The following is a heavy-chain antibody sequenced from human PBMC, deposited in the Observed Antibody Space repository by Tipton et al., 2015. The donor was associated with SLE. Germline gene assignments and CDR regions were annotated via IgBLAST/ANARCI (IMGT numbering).Heavy chain of an antibody. J-gene: IGHJ2*01. CDR1: NVSVSTRTYY. CDR2: IYYSGST. D-gene: IGHD7-27*01. CDR3: ARQLFNWGGAWDFDL. V-gene: IGHV4-39*01. Sequence: LRLSCTVSNVSVSTRTYYWGWIRQPPGKGLEWIGSIYYSGSTYYHPSLKSRVTISVDTSQNQFSLKLSSVTAADTAVYYRARQLFNWGGAWDFDLWGRGTLVTVSS.